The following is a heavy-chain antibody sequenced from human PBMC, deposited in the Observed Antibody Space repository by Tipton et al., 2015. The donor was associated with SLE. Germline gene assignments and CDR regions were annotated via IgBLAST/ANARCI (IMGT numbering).Heavy chain of an antibody. Sequence: TLSLTCAVYGGSLRGYFCSWVPPPPREGPGGVWEINHSGSTNYNPSLKSRVTISVDTSKNQFSLKLTPLTAADTAVYYCARGLYGDEPGYWGQGTLVTVSS. J-gene: IGHJ4*02. D-gene: IGHD4-17*01. CDR2: INHSGST. V-gene: IGHV4-34*01. CDR3: ARGLYGDEPGY. CDR1: GGSLRGYF.